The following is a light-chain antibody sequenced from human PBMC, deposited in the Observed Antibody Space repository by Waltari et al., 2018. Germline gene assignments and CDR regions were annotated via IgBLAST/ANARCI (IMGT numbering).Light chain of an antibody. V-gene: IGLV2-14*03. Sequence: QSALTQPASVSGSPGQSIPISCTRTSSDVGYSAHVSWYPQYPGRAPKAVIYDVNSRPSEISNRFSGSKSGNTASLTISGLQADNEADYYCSSYTLTSTLVFGGGTKLTVL. CDR3: SSYTLTSTLV. CDR1: SSDVGYSAH. J-gene: IGLJ3*02. CDR2: DVN.